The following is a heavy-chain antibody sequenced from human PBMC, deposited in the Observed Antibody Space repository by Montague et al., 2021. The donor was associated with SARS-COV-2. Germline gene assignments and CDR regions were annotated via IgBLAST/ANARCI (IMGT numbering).Heavy chain of an antibody. CDR3: ARVPFSSRWYYLDY. Sequence: SETLSLTCTLSGGSITGYFWTWIRQPPGKGLEWLGHMHYSGSTKYNPSLESRVTMSIDTAESQFSLHLRSVTAADTGVYYCARVPFSSRWYYLDYWGQGTLVTVSS. V-gene: IGHV4-59*12. CDR1: GGSITGYF. D-gene: IGHD2-2*01. J-gene: IGHJ4*02. CDR2: MHYSGST.